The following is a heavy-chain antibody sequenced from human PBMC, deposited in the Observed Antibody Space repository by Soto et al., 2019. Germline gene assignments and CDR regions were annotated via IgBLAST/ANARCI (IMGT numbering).Heavy chain of an antibody. J-gene: IGHJ6*02. CDR3: ARLTQQLGPGLLHYGMDV. D-gene: IGHD6-13*01. CDR2: IYYSGST. V-gene: IGHV4-39*01. Sequence: LSLTCTVSGGSISSSIYYWGWIRKPPGTGLERIGSIYYSGSTYYNPSLKSRVTISVDTSKNQFSLTLSSVTAADTAVYYCARLTQQLGPGLLHYGMDVWGQGTTVTVSS. CDR1: GGSISSSIYY.